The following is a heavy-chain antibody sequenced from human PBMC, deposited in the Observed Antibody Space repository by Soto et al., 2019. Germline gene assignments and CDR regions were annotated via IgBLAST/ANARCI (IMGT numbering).Heavy chain of an antibody. Sequence: ASVKVSCKASGYTFTSYDINWVRQATGQGLEWMGWISANNGNTSYAQKLQGRVTMTTDTSTSTAYMELRSLRSDDTAVYYCARDVGYCTNGVCYFSADDAFDIWGQGTMVTVSS. CDR2: ISANNGNT. CDR1: GYTFTSYD. V-gene: IGHV1-18*01. D-gene: IGHD2-8*01. CDR3: ARDVGYCTNGVCYFSADDAFDI. J-gene: IGHJ3*02.